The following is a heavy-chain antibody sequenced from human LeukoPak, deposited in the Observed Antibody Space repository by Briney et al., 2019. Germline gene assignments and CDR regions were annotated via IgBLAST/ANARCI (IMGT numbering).Heavy chain of an antibody. CDR1: GGSISSGGYY. CDR2: IYHSGST. J-gene: IGHJ4*02. CDR3: ARENQVGADLDY. Sequence: PSETLSLTCTVSGGSISSGGYYWSWIRQPPGKGLEWIGYIYHSGSTYYNPSLKSRVTISVDRSKNQFSLKLSSVTAADTAVYYCARENQVGADLDYWGQGTLVTVSS. D-gene: IGHD1-26*01. V-gene: IGHV4-30-2*01.